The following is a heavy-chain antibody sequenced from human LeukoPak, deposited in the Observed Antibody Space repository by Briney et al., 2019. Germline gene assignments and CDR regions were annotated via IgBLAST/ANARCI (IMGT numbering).Heavy chain of an antibody. CDR3: AKWASDNRAFDL. D-gene: IGHD2-8*01. CDR1: GTSITSYY. V-gene: IGHV4-59*08. CDR2: GHYSGNT. Sequence: SETLSLTCTVSGTSITSYYRNWIRQAPGQGPEWIGYGHYSGNTKYNPPLKSRVTISVDTSKNQLSLRLSSVTAADTAVYFCAKWASDNRAFDLWGQGTLVTVSS. J-gene: IGHJ4*02.